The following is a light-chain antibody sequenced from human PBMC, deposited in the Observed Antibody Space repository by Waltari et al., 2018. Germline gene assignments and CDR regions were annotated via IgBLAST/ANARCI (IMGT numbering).Light chain of an antibody. Sequence: QSVLTQPPSASGTTGQRVTISCSGSSPNIGSNIVNWYQQVPGTTPKLPIYRNDQRPSGVPDRFSGSKSGTSATLAISGLRSEDEADYYCAAWDDSLNGRWEFGGGTKLTVL. CDR3: AAWDDSLNGRWE. V-gene: IGLV1-44*01. CDR1: SPNIGSNI. CDR2: RND. J-gene: IGLJ3*02.